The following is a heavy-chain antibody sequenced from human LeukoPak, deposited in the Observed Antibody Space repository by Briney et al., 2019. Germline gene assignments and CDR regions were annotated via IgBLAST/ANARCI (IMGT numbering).Heavy chain of an antibody. J-gene: IGHJ4*02. V-gene: IGHV4-39*01. CDR1: GGSISSSSYY. CDR2: IYYSGGT. CDR3: AKGLGSSSGNY. D-gene: IGHD6-6*01. Sequence: SETLSLTCTVSGGSISSSSYYWGWIRQPPGKGLEWIGSIYYSGGTYYNPSLKSRVTISVDTSKNQFSLKLSSVTAADTAVYYCAKGLGSSSGNYWGQGTLVTVSS.